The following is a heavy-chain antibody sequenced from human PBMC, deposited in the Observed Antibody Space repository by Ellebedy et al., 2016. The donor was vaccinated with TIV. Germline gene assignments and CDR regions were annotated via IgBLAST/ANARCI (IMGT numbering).Heavy chain of an antibody. V-gene: IGHV3-11*06. J-gene: IGHJ4*02. D-gene: IGHD1-14*01. CDR3: ARGGPRRGLLWRDFDN. CDR1: KFSFSDFY. Sequence: GESLKISCAASKFSFSDFYMAWIRQAPGKALECISYIDRTGRHTSYEDSVKGRFTISRDNAEKSLYLQMDSLRVDDPAVYFCARGGPRRGLLWRDFDNWGQGTLVTVSS. CDR2: IDRTGRHT.